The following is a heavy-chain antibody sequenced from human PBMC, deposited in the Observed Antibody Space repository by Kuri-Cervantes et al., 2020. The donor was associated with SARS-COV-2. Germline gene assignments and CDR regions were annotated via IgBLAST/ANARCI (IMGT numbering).Heavy chain of an antibody. J-gene: IGHJ4*02. D-gene: IGHD6-6*01. CDR3: ARQGGYSSSSLDY. CDR1: GGSISSGSYY. V-gene: IGHV4-39*01. Sequence: SETLSLTCTVSGGSISSGSYYWGWIRQPPGKGLEWIGSIYHSGSTYYNPSLKSRVTISVDTSKNQFSLKLNSVTAADTAVYYCARQGGYSSSSLDYWGQGTLVTVSS. CDR2: IYHSGST.